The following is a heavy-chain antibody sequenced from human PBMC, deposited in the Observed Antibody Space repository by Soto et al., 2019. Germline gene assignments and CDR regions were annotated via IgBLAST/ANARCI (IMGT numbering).Heavy chain of an antibody. V-gene: IGHV4-4*02. J-gene: IGHJ4*02. Sequence: QVQLQESGPGLVKPSGTLSLTCAVSGGSISGGEWWSWVRQPPGKGLEWIGEINHSGSTGYNPSLKGRVTISVGRPKSQLSLKLSSVTAADTAVYYCTRNGDWNFDHWGQGTLVTVSS. CDR3: TRNGDWNFDH. CDR1: GGSISGGEW. CDR2: INHSGST. D-gene: IGHD4-17*01.